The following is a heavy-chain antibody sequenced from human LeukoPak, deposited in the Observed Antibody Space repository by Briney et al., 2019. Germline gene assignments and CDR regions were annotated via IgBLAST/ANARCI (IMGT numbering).Heavy chain of an antibody. V-gene: IGHV4-59*01. CDR1: VDSMTSYY. D-gene: IGHD5-24*01. CDR3: ASALETWSALDY. J-gene: IGHJ4*02. Sequence: PSETLSLTCTVSVDSMTSYYWTWVRQPPGKGLEWIGYVYHTGTSNYNPSVRSRITMSVDTSKNQYSMKLTSVTAADTAVYFCASALETWSALDYWGRGTLVTVSS. CDR2: VYHTGTS.